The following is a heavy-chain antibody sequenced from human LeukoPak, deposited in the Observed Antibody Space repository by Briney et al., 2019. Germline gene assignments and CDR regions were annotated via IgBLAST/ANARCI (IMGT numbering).Heavy chain of an antibody. J-gene: IGHJ4*02. V-gene: IGHV1-2*02. D-gene: IGHD3-10*01. Sequence: ASVKVSCKASGYTFTGYYMHWVRQAPGQGLEWMGWINPNSGGTNYAQKFQDRLNMTTDTSTSTAYMELGSLRSDDTAVYYCARSNYIGRDYFDYWGQGTLVTVSS. CDR2: INPNSGGT. CDR3: ARSNYIGRDYFDY. CDR1: GYTFTGYY.